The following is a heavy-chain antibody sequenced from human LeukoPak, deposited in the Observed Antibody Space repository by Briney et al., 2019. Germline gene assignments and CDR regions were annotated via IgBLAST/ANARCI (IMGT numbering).Heavy chain of an antibody. CDR1: EYTFTGYY. CDR3: VRVAVTGIAYFQY. J-gene: IGHJ1*01. D-gene: IGHD2-21*02. Sequence: RGASVKVSCKASEYTFTGYYLHWMRQAPGQGLEWMGWINGNSGDTNYAQKFQGRVTMTRDTSISTAYMDLIRLTSDDTAVYYCVRVAVTGIAYFQYWGQGTLVTVPS. CDR2: INGNSGDT. V-gene: IGHV1-2*02.